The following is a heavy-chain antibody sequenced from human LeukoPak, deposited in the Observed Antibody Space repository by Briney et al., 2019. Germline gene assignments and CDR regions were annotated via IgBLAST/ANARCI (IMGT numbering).Heavy chain of an antibody. CDR2: ISWNSGSI. CDR1: GFTFDDYA. V-gene: IGHV3-9*01. CDR3: AKDWDDYGDYIDY. D-gene: IGHD4-17*01. Sequence: PGRSLRLSCAASGFTFDDYAMHWVRQAPGKGLEWASGISWNSGSIGYADSVKGRFTISRDNAKNSLYLQMNSLRAEDTALYYCAKDWDDYGDYIDYWGQGTLVTVSS. J-gene: IGHJ4*02.